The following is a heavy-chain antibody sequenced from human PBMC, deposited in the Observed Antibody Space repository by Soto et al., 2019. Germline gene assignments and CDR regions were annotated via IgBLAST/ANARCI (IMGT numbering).Heavy chain of an antibody. V-gene: IGHV4-31*03. Sequence: QVQLQESGPGLVKPSQTLSLTCTVSGGSISRGGYYWTWIRQHPGKGLEWIGYIYYSGSTYYNPSLTTRLPISLATSKNPFSLTLSSLTAADTAVYYCSRSVFPWGQGTLVTVSS. CDR1: GGSISRGGYY. CDR3: SRSVFP. J-gene: IGHJ5*02. CDR2: IYYSGST.